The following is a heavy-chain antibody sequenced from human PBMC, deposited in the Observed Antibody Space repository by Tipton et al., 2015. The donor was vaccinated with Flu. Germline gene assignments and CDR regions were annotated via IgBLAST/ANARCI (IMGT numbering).Heavy chain of an antibody. D-gene: IGHD2-8*01. J-gene: IGHJ5*02. CDR2: ITSSGDRT. V-gene: IGHV3-23*01. CDR1: GFIFSSYG. CDR3: AKAHYCTNSPCYGVFWFDP. Sequence: SLRLSCEGSGFIFSSYGMSWVRLAPGKGPEWVASITSSGDRTYVADSVKGRFTISRDNSKNTLYLQMNNLRADDTAVYHCAKAHYCTNSPCYGVFWFDPWGQGTLVTVSS.